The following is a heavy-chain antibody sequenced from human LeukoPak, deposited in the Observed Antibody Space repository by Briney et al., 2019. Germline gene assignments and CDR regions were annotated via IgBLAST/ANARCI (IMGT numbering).Heavy chain of an antibody. J-gene: IGHJ3*02. CDR1: GGSISSNY. Sequence: PSETLSLTCTVSGGSISSNYWTWVRQPPGKGLEWIGYVYSSGSTSYNPSLKSRVTISIDTSKHQFSLKLSSVTAADTAVYYCARDRITMVRGVIITDDAFDIWGQGTMVTVSS. CDR2: VYSSGST. V-gene: IGHV4-59*01. CDR3: ARDRITMVRGVIITDDAFDI. D-gene: IGHD3-10*01.